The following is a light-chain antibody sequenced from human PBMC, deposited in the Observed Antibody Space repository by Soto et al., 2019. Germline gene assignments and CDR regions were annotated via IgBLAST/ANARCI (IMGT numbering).Light chain of an antibody. CDR3: QQYNNWTRT. Sequence: EIVMTQSPATLSVSPGERATLSCRASQSVSSNLAWYQQKPGQAPRLLIYGASTRATGIPARFSGSGSGTEFTLTISSLQSEDFAVYYCQQYNNWTRTFGQGTKEAIK. J-gene: IGKJ1*01. V-gene: IGKV3-15*01. CDR1: QSVSSN. CDR2: GAS.